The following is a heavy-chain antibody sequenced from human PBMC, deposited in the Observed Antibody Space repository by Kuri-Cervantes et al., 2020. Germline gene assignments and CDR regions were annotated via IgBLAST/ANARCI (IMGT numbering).Heavy chain of an antibody. Sequence: SETLFPTCTVPGCPISSGDYYWSWIRQPPGKGLEWIGYVYYSGSTYYNPSLKSRVTISVDTSKNQFSLMLRSVTAADTAVYYCARIGGRTVSGTDNWHGPWGQGTLVTVSS. J-gene: IGHJ5*02. CDR2: VYYSGST. V-gene: IGHV4-30-4*08. CDR3: ARIGGRTVSGTDNWHGP. CDR1: GCPISSGDYY. D-gene: IGHD6-13*01.